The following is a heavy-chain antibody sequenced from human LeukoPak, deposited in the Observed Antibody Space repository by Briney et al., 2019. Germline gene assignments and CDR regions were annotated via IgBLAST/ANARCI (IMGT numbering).Heavy chain of an antibody. Sequence: GGSLRLSCAASGFTFGSSGMSWVRQAPGKGLEWVAGISNSATYTYYADSVKGRFTISRDNSKNTLYLQVNSLRAEDTAVYYCAKGPLTRFDYWGQGTLVTVSS. CDR1: GFTFGSSG. CDR3: AKGPLTRFDY. J-gene: IGHJ4*02. V-gene: IGHV3-23*01. CDR2: ISNSATYT. D-gene: IGHD4/OR15-4a*01.